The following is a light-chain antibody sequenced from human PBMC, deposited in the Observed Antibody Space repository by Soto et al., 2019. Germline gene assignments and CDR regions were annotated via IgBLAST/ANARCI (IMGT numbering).Light chain of an antibody. CDR2: EVN. CDR1: SSDIGAYDY. CDR3: YSYRGSNAWV. J-gene: IGLJ3*02. V-gene: IGLV2-14*01. Sequence: QSALTQPASLSGSPGQSITISCTGTSSDIGAYDYVSWFQQHPGKAPKLMISEVNNRPSGVSNRFSGSKSGNTASLTISGLQTEDEADYYCYSYRGSNAWVFGGGTKLTVL.